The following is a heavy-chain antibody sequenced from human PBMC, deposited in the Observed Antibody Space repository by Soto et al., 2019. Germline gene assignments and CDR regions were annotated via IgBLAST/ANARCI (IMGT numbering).Heavy chain of an antibody. V-gene: IGHV4-59*01. CDR1: GGSISSYY. CDR2: IYYSGST. D-gene: IGHD5-18*01. J-gene: IGHJ6*02. CDR3: ARSEVVRGYSFHYGMDV. Sequence: PSYTLSLTCTVAGGSISSYYWSWIRQPPGKGLEWIGYIYYSGSTNYNPSLKSRVTISVDTSKNQFSLKLSSVTAADTAVYYCARSEVVRGYSFHYGMDVWGQGTTVTASS.